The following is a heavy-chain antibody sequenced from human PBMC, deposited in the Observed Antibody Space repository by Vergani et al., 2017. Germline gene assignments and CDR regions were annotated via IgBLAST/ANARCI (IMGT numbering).Heavy chain of an antibody. Sequence: EVQLLESGGGLVQPGGSLGLSCAASGFTFSSYAMSWVRQAPGKGLEWVSAISGSGGSTYYADSVKGRFTISRDNSKNTLYLQMNSLRAEDTAVYYCAKASEEYSSSSDAFDIWGQGTMVTVSS. CDR3: AKASEEYSSSSDAFDI. CDR2: ISGSGGST. J-gene: IGHJ3*02. D-gene: IGHD6-6*01. CDR1: GFTFSSYA. V-gene: IGHV3-23*01.